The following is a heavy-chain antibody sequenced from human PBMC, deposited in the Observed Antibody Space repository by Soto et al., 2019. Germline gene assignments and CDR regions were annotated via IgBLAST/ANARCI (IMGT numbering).Heavy chain of an antibody. CDR2: ITTYNGIT. D-gene: IGHD2-8*01. CDR1: GYTFTNYG. J-gene: IGHJ4*02. CDR3: ARFSNGAVDY. V-gene: IGHV1-18*04. Sequence: QLVQSGAEVKKPGASVKVSCKASGYTFTNYGISWVRQAPGQGLERMGWITTYNGITNYAQKLQGRVTMTTDTSTSTVDMELRSLRSDDTAVYYCARFSNGAVDYWGQGTQVTVSS.